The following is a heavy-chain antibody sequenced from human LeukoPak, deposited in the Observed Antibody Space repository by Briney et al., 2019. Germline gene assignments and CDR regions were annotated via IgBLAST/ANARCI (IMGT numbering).Heavy chain of an antibody. D-gene: IGHD5-18*01. CDR3: AKDREYSYGLGAFES. Sequence: PGGSLGLSCAASGFTFSSYAMTWVRQAPGKGLEWVSAISGSGGSTYYADSVKGRFTISRDNSKNTLYLQMNSLRGEDTAVYYCAKDREYSYGLGAFESWGQGTMVTVSS. J-gene: IGHJ3*02. CDR2: ISGSGGST. V-gene: IGHV3-23*01. CDR1: GFTFSSYA.